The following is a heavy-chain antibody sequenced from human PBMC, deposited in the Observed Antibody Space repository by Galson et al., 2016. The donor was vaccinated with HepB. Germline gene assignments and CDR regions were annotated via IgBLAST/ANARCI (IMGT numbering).Heavy chain of an antibody. CDR3: AKSGLPKYFDY. CDR2: ISGSASRT. Sequence: SLRLSCAASGFTFSSFAMSWVRQAPGKGLEWVAAISGSASRTYSAGSVKGRFTISRDNSKNTLYLLMNSLRAEDTAIYYCAKSGLPKYFDYWGRGALVTVSS. V-gene: IGHV3-23*01. CDR1: GFTFSSFA. J-gene: IGHJ4*02. D-gene: IGHD3/OR15-3a*01.